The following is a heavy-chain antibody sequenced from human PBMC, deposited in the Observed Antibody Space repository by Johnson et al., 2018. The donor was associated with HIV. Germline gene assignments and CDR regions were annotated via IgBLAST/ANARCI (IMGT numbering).Heavy chain of an antibody. Sequence: QVQLVESGGGVVQPGKSLRISCAVSDLTFSNYAMHWVRLAPGKGLKWVASISYHGTLKYYADSVKGRFTISSDNSKNTLYLQMNGLRVDDTAVYYCARGPGYDHDYGGFDIWGQGTMVTVSS. J-gene: IGHJ3*02. V-gene: IGHV3-30*07. CDR2: ISYHGTLK. D-gene: IGHD4-23*01. CDR3: ARGPGYDHDYGGFDI. CDR1: DLTFSNYA.